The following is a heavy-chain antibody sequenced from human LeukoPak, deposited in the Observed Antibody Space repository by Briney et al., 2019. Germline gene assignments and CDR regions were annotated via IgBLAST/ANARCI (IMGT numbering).Heavy chain of an antibody. Sequence: GESLRLSCSASGFTSSYFWMSWVRQAPGKGLEWVANIKQDGSEKYYADSVKGRFTISRDNAKNSLYLQMNSLRAEDTAVYYCARTYYDSGGSLSFDSWGQGTLVTVSS. CDR1: GFTSSYFW. V-gene: IGHV3-7*01. CDR3: ARTYYDSGGSLSFDS. J-gene: IGHJ4*02. D-gene: IGHD3-22*01. CDR2: IKQDGSEK.